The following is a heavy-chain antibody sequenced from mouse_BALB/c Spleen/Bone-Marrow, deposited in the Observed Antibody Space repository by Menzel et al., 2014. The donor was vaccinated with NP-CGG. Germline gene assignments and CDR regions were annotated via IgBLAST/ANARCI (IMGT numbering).Heavy chain of an antibody. D-gene: IGHD2-14*01. J-gene: IGHJ1*01. CDR2: IDPANGNT. CDR3: ASYRYTWIFDV. CDR1: GFNIKDTY. V-gene: IGHV14-3*02. Sequence: EVQLQQSGAELVKPGASVKLSCTASGFNIKDTYMHWVKQRPEQGLEWIGRIDPANGNTKYDPQFQGKATITADTSSNTAYLQLSSLTSEDTAVYYCASYRYTWIFDVWGAGTTVTVSS.